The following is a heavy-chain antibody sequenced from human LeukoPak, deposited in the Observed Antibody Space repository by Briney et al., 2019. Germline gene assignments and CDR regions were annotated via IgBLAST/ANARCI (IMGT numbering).Heavy chain of an antibody. Sequence: PGGSLRLSCAASGFTFSDYGMHWVRQAPGKGLEWVAVIWYDGTNKYYADSVEGRFTISRDISKSTLYLQMSSLRPEDTAVYYRVKGDSSSWYRLDYWGQGTLVTVSS. D-gene: IGHD6-13*01. CDR3: VKGDSSSWYRLDY. J-gene: IGHJ4*02. CDR1: GFTFSDYG. CDR2: IWYDGTNK. V-gene: IGHV3-30*02.